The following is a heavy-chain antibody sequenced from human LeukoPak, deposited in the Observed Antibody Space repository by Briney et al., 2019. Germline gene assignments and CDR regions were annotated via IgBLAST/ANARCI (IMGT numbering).Heavy chain of an antibody. D-gene: IGHD3-22*01. V-gene: IGHV1-8*01. CDR1: GYTFTSYD. CDR2: MNPNSGNT. Sequence: GASVKVSCKASGYTFTSYDINWVRQATGQGLEWMGWMNPNSGNTGYAQKFQGRVTMTRNTSISTAYMELSSLRSEDTAVYYCARGYDSSGYYYVEDTNWFDPWGQGTLVTVSS. J-gene: IGHJ5*02. CDR3: ARGYDSSGYYYVEDTNWFDP.